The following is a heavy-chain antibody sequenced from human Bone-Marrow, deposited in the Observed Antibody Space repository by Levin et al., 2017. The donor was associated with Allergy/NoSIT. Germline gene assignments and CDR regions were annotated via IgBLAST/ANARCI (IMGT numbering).Heavy chain of an antibody. Sequence: SPTLSLPCTVSGGSVSSGDDYWSWLRQPPGKGLEWIGYIYYSGSTSYNPSLKSRITISIDTSKNQFSLKLTSVTATDTAVYYCATCSGGTCYTGLDYWGQGTLVTVSS. CDR1: GGSVSSGDDY. V-gene: IGHV4-30-4*01. J-gene: IGHJ4*02. CDR2: IYYSGST. CDR3: ATCSGGTCYTGLDY. D-gene: IGHD2-15*01.